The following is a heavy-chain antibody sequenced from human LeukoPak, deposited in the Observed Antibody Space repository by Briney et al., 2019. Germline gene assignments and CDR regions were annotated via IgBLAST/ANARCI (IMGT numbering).Heavy chain of an antibody. J-gene: IGHJ4*02. CDR2: VSLSGLT. CDR3: SRENGAFSPFGY. CDR1: GGYITSTNW. V-gene: IGHV4-4*02. Sequence: KTSDTLSLTCGVSGGYITSTNWWSWVRQPPGQGLEWIGEVSLSGLTNYNPSLSSRIIMALDTSKNHLSLHLTSVTAADTAVYYCSRENGAFSPFGYWGQGYLVTVLS. D-gene: IGHD2-8*01.